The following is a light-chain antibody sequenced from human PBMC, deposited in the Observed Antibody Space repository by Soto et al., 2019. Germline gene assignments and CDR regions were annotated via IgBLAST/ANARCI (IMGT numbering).Light chain of an antibody. CDR1: NSDVGGYDY. V-gene: IGLV2-14*01. CDR2: DVS. J-gene: IGLJ2*01. CDR3: SSYTSSSNVV. Sequence: QSVLTQPASVSGSPGQSITISCTGTNSDVGGYDYVSWYQQHPGKAPKLMIYDVSNRPSGVSNRFSGSKSGNTASLTISGLQAEEEADYCCSSYTSSSNVVFGGGTKLTVL.